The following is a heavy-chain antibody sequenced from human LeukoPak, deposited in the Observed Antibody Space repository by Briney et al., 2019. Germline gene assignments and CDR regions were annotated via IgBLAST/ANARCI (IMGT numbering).Heavy chain of an antibody. Sequence: GGSLRLSCAASGFALTNYGMHWVRQAPGKGLVWVSHINHDGSLRNCADSVQGRFTVSRDIAKNTLYLHMNSLGADDTATYYCARDVFSLGDSWGQGTLVTVSS. CDR3: ARDVFSLGDS. J-gene: IGHJ4*02. CDR1: GFALTNYG. CDR2: INHDGSLR. D-gene: IGHD5/OR15-5a*01. V-gene: IGHV3-74*01.